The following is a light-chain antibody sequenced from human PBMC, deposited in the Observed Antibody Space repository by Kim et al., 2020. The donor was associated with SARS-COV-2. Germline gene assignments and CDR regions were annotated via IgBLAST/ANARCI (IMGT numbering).Light chain of an antibody. CDR2: DVS. CDR1: SSDIGGYKY. Sequence: QSALTQPASVSGSPGQPITISCTGTSSDIGGYKYVSWYQQHPGKAPKLMIYDVSKRPSGVANRFSGSKSGNTASLTISGLQDGDEADYYCSSYTSSNTYYVFGTGTKVTVL. CDR3: SSYTSSNTYYV. J-gene: IGLJ1*01. V-gene: IGLV2-14*01.